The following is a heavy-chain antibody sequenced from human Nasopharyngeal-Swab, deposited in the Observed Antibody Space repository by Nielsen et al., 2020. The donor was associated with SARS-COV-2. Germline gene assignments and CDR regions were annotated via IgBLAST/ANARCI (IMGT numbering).Heavy chain of an antibody. Sequence: GGSLRPPCPASGFTFSSYAMHGVRQAPGKGLDGSAVISYDGSNKYYADSLKGRFTISRDNSKNTLYLQMNSLRAEDTAVYYCARVVGSYYGMDVWGQGTTVTVSS. CDR3: ARVVGSYYGMDV. J-gene: IGHJ6*02. V-gene: IGHV3-30*04. CDR2: ISYDGSNK. CDR1: GFTFSSYA. D-gene: IGHD3-10*01.